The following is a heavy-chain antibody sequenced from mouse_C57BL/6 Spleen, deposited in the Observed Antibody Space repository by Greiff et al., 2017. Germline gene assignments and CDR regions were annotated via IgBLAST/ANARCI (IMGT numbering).Heavy chain of an antibody. CDR1: GYTFTSYW. J-gene: IGHJ4*01. CDR3: ASSGIYYDFLMDY. CDR2: IDPSDSYT. D-gene: IGHD2-4*01. Sequence: QVQLQQPGAELVMPGASVKLSCKASGYTFTSYWMHWVKQRPGQGLEWIGEIDPSDSYTNYNQKFKGKSTLTVDKSSSTAYMQLSSLTSEDSAVYYCASSGIYYDFLMDYWGQGTSVTVSS. V-gene: IGHV1-69*01.